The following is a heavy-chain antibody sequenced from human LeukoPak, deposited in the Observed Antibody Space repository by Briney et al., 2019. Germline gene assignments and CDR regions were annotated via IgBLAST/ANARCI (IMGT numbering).Heavy chain of an antibody. CDR3: ARGFLVDSGTYFNYFDY. D-gene: IGHD3-10*01. J-gene: IGHJ4*02. V-gene: IGHV1-2*02. CDR1: GYTFTGYY. Sequence: ASVKVSCKASGYTFTGYYMHWVRQAPGQGLEWMGWINPNSGGTNYAQEFQGRVTMTRDTSISTAYMELSRLRSDDTAVYYCARGFLVDSGTYFNYFDYWGQGTLATVSS. CDR2: INPNSGGT.